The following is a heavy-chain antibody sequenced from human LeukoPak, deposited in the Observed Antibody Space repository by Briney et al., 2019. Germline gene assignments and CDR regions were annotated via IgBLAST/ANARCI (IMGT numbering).Heavy chain of an antibody. V-gene: IGHV3-30*18. CDR3: AKVSYAAAAGEHDY. CDR2: ISYDGSNK. CDR1: GFTFSSYG. J-gene: IGHJ4*02. D-gene: IGHD6-13*01. Sequence: GRSLRLSCAASGFTFSSYGMHWVRQAPGKGLGWVAVISYDGSNKYYADSVKGRFTISGDNSKNTLYLQMNSLRAEDTAVYYCAKVSYAAAAGEHDYWGQGTLVTVSS.